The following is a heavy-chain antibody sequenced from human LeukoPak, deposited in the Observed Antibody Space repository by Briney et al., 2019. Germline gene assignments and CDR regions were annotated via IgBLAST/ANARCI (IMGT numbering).Heavy chain of an antibody. Sequence: PGGSLRLSCAASGFALSSHWMTWVRQAPGKGLEWVSLISWDGGSTYYADSVKGRFTITRDNSKNSLYLQMNSLRTEDTALYYCAKDLDGSYPDYWGQGTLVTVSS. J-gene: IGHJ4*02. D-gene: IGHD1-26*01. V-gene: IGHV3-43*01. CDR3: AKDLDGSYPDY. CDR1: GFALSSHW. CDR2: ISWDGGST.